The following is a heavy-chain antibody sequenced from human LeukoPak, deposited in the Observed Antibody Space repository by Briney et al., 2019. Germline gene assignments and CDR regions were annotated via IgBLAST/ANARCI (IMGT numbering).Heavy chain of an antibody. V-gene: IGHV3-21*01. Sequence: GGSLRLFCAASGFTFSSYSMNWVRQAPGKGLEWVSSISSSSSSIYYADSVKGRFTISRDNAKNSLYLQMNSLRAEDTAVYYCARDNNHYDFWSGHTYWGQGTLVTVSS. CDR2: ISSSSSSI. D-gene: IGHD3-3*01. J-gene: IGHJ4*02. CDR1: GFTFSSYS. CDR3: ARDNNHYDFWSGHTY.